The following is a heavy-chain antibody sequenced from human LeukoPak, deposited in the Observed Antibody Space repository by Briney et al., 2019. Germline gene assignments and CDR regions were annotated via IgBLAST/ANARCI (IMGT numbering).Heavy chain of an antibody. J-gene: IGHJ5*02. CDR3: ARGPDTLAMPHGYWFDP. Sequence: SVKVSCKASGGTFSSYAISWVRQAPGQGLEWMGRIIPILGIANYAQKFQGRVTITADKSTSTAYMELSSLRSEDTAVYYCARGPDTLAMPHGYWFDPWGQGTLVAVSS. D-gene: IGHD2-2*01. CDR1: GGTFSSYA. CDR2: IIPILGIA. V-gene: IGHV1-69*04.